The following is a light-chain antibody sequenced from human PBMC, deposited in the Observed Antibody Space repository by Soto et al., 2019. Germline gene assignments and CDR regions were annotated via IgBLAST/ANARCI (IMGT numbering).Light chain of an antibody. CDR3: ISYTGSSTSYV. CDR1: SSDVGSYDH. J-gene: IGLJ1*01. CDR2: AVS. Sequence: QSVMTQDASVSGAPGQSITISCSGTSSDVGSYDHVAWYQQFPGKTPKLMIYAVSNRLSGVSNRFSGSKSGNTASLTISGLQAEDEADYYCISYTGSSTSYVFGTRTKVTV. V-gene: IGLV2-14*01.